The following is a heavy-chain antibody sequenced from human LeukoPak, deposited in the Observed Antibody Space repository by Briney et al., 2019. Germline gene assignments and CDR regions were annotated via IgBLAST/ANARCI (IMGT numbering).Heavy chain of an antibody. D-gene: IGHD3-10*01. J-gene: IGHJ5*02. V-gene: IGHV3-21*01. CDR3: YPHYYGSGSLSWLDP. Sequence: GGSLRLSCAASGFIFSSYSMNWVRQAPGKGLAWVSSISSSSDYIYYADSVEGRFTISRDNAKNSLYLQMNSLGVEDTAVYYCYPHYYGSGSLSWLDPWGQGTLVTVSS. CDR1: GFIFSSYS. CDR2: ISSSSDYI.